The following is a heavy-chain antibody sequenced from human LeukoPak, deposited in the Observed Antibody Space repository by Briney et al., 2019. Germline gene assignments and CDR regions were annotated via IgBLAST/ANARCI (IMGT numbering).Heavy chain of an antibody. CDR3: AREGPYGNAWYYFDS. CDR2: IYYSGIT. Sequence: SETLSLTCTVSGGSITSYYWSWIRQPPGKGLEWIGYIYYSGITNYNPSLESRVSISEDTSKNQFSLTLNSVTAADTAVYYCAREGPYGNAWYYFDSWGQGTLVTVSS. CDR1: GGSITSYY. J-gene: IGHJ4*02. D-gene: IGHD6-19*01. V-gene: IGHV4-59*01.